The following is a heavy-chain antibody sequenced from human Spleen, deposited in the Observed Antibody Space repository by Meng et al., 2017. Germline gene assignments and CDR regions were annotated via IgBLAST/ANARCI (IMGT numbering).Heavy chain of an antibody. D-gene: IGHD3-10*01. CDR1: GFTFSNAW. Sequence: GGSLRLSCAASGFTFSNAWMSWVRQAPGKGLEWVGRIKSIPDGGTTDYAAPVKGRFTISRDDSKNTLYLQMNSLKTEDTAVYYCTTDLPFTEGGVITTWGQGTLVTVSS. J-gene: IGHJ5*02. CDR2: IKSIPDGGTT. V-gene: IGHV3-15*01. CDR3: TTDLPFTEGGVITT.